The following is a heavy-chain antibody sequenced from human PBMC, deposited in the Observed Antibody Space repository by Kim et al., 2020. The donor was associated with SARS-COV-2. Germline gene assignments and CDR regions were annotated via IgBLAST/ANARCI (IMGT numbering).Heavy chain of an antibody. Sequence: GGSLRLSCAASGFTFSSYSMNWVRQAPGKGLEWVSYISGGSSNIYYADSVKGRFTISRDNAKTSVYLQLNSLRAEDTAVYYCARDTKYGDYYYYAMDVWGQGTTVTVSS. V-gene: IGHV3-48*04. D-gene: IGHD3-10*02. CDR3: ARDTKYGDYYYYAMDV. J-gene: IGHJ6*02. CDR1: GFTFSSYS. CDR2: ISGGSSNI.